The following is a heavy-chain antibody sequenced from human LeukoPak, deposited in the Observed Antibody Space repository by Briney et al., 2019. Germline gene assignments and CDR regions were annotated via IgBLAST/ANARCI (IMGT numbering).Heavy chain of an antibody. D-gene: IGHD3-10*01. CDR2: IWYDGSNK. CDR1: GLTFSSYG. CDR3: ATREYGSGSYYIGY. J-gene: IGHJ4*02. V-gene: IGHV3-33*08. Sequence: GGSLRLSCAASGLTFSSYGMHWVRQAPGKGLEWVAVIWYDGSNKYYADSVKGRFTISRDNSKNTLYLQMNSLRAEDTAVYYCATREYGSGSYYIGYWGQGTLVAVSS.